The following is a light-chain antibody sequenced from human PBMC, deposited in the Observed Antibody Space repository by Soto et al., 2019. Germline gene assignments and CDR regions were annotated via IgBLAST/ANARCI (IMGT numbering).Light chain of an antibody. J-gene: IGKJ1*01. CDR1: QSLTSSY. CDR3: QKYGSSPRT. V-gene: IGKV3-20*01. CDR2: GAS. Sequence: EIVLTQSPGTLSLSPGERATLSCRASQSLTSSYLAWYQQKPGQAPRLLIYGASTRATGIPDRFSGSGSGTDFSLTISRLEPGDFAVYYCQKYGSSPRTFGQGTKVDIK.